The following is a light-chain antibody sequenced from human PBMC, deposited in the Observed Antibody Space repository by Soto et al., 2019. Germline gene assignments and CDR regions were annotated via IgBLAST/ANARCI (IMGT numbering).Light chain of an antibody. Sequence: QSVLTQPPSASGAPGQTVTISCSGTNSNIGRNNVYWYQHLPGTAPKLLIPKNDQRPSGVPDRFSGSKSGTSATLGITGLQTGDEADYYCGTWDCSFYVFGTGTKVTGL. CDR1: NSNIGRNN. V-gene: IGLV1-51*02. J-gene: IGLJ1*01. CDR3: GTWDCSFYV. CDR2: KND.